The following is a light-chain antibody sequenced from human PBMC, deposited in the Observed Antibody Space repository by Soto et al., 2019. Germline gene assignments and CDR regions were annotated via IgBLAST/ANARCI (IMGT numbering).Light chain of an antibody. CDR1: QTISSW. Sequence: DIQMTQSPSTLSGSVGDRVTITCRASQTISSWLAWYQQKPGKAPKLLIYEASILESGVPSRFSGSGFGTEFTLTINGLLPEDFVTYYCQQYNNWPSFGQGTKVDIK. V-gene: IGKV1-5*03. CDR2: EAS. CDR3: QQYNNWPS. J-gene: IGKJ1*01.